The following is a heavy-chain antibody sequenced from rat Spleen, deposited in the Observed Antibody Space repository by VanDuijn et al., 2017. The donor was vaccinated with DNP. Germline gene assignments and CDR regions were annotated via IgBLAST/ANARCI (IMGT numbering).Heavy chain of an antibody. V-gene: IGHV5-22*01. CDR1: GFTFSDYY. CDR2: ISYEGSST. CDR3: ARHRGDY. Sequence: EVQLVESGGGLVQPGRSLKLSCAASGFTFSDYYMAWVRQAPKKGLEWVASISYEGSSTYYGDSVKGRFTISRDNAKSTLYLQMNSLRSEDTATYYCARHRGDYWGQGVMVTVSS. J-gene: IGHJ2*01. D-gene: IGHD1-11*01.